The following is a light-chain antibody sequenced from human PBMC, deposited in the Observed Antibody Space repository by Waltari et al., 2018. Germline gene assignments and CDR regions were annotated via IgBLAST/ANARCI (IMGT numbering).Light chain of an antibody. CDR2: GAS. CDR1: QSIGSN. V-gene: IGKV3-15*01. Sequence: DIVMTQSPATLSVSPGERATLSCRASQSIGSNLAWYQHTPGQAPRFLIYGASTRATGIPVRFSGSGSGTEFTLTISSLQSADFAVYFCQQYNNWPETFGQGTKVEIK. CDR3: QQYNNWPET. J-gene: IGKJ1*01.